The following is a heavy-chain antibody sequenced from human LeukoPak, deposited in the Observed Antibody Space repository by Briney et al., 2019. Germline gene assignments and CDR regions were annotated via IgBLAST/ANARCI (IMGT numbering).Heavy chain of an antibody. D-gene: IGHD6-6*01. J-gene: IGHJ4*02. CDR3: ARERYSSSAPLDY. Sequence: KPSETLSLTCAVYGGSFSGYYWSWIRQPPGKGLEWIGEINHSGSTNYNPSLKSRVTISVDTSKNQFSLKLSSVTAADTAVYYCARERYSSSAPLDYWGQGTLVTVSS. CDR2: INHSGST. V-gene: IGHV4-34*01. CDR1: GGSFSGYY.